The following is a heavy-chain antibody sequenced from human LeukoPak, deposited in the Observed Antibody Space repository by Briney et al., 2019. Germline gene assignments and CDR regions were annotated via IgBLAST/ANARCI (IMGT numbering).Heavy chain of an antibody. D-gene: IGHD2-2*01. CDR2: INPNSGGT. CDR3: ARDGDCSSTSCYPYDY. CDR1: GYTFTGYY. V-gene: IGHV1-2*06. Sequence: ASVKVSCKASGYTFTGYYMHWVRQAPGQGLEWMGRINPNSGGTNYAQKFQGRVTMTRDTSISTAYMELSRLRSDDTAVHYCARDGDCSSTSCYPYDYWGQGTLVTVSS. J-gene: IGHJ4*02.